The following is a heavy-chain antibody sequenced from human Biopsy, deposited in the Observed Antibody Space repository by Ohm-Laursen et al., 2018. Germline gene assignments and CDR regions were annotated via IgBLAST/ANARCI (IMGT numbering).Heavy chain of an antibody. V-gene: IGHV3-66*01. D-gene: IGHD4-17*01. J-gene: IGHJ4*02. CDR2: IYTGDIT. Sequence: PRLSCSAPGFTINSNYMNWARQAPGKGLEWVSVIYTGDITSYADSVKGRLTISRDISKNALYLHMNSLRAEDRGVYYCVRGLADGVHLNWGQGTLVAVSS. CDR3: VRGLADGVHLN. CDR1: GFTINSNY.